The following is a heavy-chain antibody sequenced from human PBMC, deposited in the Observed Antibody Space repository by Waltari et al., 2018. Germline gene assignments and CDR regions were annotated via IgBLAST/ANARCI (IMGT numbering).Heavy chain of an antibody. CDR2: IIPILGTA. Sequence: QVHLVQSAPDPKKPGSSVKVSCKASGGTFSRASFTWVRQAPGQGLEWRGGIIPILGTARYTQKFQGRLPITADTITRTLYMDVSGLIFNDTAIYFWATIERSVVYWGNGTRVTVSS. J-gene: IGHJ4*01. V-gene: IGHV1-69*10. CDR3: ATIERSVVY. CDR1: GGTFSRAS. D-gene: IGHD2-21*01.